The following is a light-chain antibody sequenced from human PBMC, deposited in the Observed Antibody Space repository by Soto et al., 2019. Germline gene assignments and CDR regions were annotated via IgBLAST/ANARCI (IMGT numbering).Light chain of an antibody. CDR3: QRYNAFSQT. CDR1: RRINNW. V-gene: IGKV1-5*01. Sequence: DIQMTQSPPPLFASVGARVPITSRASRRINNWVAWYQQKPGKAPKVLIYDASTLDSGVPSRFSGSGSGTEFTLTIDTLQPDDFATYYCQRYNAFSQTFGQGTKVEI. J-gene: IGKJ1*01. CDR2: DAS.